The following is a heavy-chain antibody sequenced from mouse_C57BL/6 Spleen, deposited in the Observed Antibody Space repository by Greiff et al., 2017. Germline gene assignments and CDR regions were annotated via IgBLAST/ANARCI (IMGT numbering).Heavy chain of an antibody. V-gene: IGHV5-12*01. CDR1: GFTFSDYY. J-gene: IGHJ4*01. Sequence: EVMLVESGGGLVQPGGSLKLSCAASGFTFSDYYMYWVRQTPEKRLEWVAYISNGGGSTYYPDTVKGRFTISRDNAKNTLYLQMSRLKSEDTAMYYCARGGNAYAMDYWGQGTSVTVSS. D-gene: IGHD2-1*01. CDR2: ISNGGGST. CDR3: ARGGNAYAMDY.